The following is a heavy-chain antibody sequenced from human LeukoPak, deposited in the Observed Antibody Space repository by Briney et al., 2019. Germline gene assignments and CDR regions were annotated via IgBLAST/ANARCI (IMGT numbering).Heavy chain of an antibody. D-gene: IGHD1-26*01. CDR3: ARHVLTLGTTTPDY. V-gene: IGHV5-51*01. CDR1: GYSFINYW. J-gene: IGHJ4*02. CDR2: IYPGDSDT. Sequence: GEPLKISCKGSGYSFINYWIGWVRQMPGKGLEWMGIIYPGDSDTIYSPSFQGQVTISADKSINTAFLQWSSLKASDTAMYYCARHVLTLGTTTPDYWGQGTLVTVSS.